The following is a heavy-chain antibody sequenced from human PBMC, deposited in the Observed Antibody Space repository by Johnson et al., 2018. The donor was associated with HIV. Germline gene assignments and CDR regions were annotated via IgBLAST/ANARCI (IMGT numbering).Heavy chain of an antibody. CDR2: ISSSGSTI. D-gene: IGHD1-1*01. J-gene: IGHJ3*02. Sequence: VQLVESGGGLVKPGGSLRLSCAASGFTFSDYYMSWIRQAPGKGLEWVSYISSSGSTIYYTDSVKGRFTISRDNSKNTLYLQMNSLRAEDTAVYYRTKRSPYDAFDIWGQGTMVTVSS. CDR3: TKRSPYDAFDI. CDR1: GFTFSDYY. V-gene: IGHV3-11*04.